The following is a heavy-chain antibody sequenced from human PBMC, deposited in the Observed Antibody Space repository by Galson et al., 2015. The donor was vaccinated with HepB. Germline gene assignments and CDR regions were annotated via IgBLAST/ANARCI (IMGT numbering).Heavy chain of an antibody. CDR2: IKQDGSEK. V-gene: IGHV3-7*01. Sequence: SLRLSCAASGFTFSSYWMSWVRQPPGKGLEWVANIKQDGSEKYYVDSVKGRFTISRDNAKNSLYLQMNSLRAEGTAVYYCVRLGYCSSTSCYTPFDYWGQGTLVTVSS. CDR1: GFTFSSYW. J-gene: IGHJ4*02. D-gene: IGHD2-2*02. CDR3: VRLGYCSSTSCYTPFDY.